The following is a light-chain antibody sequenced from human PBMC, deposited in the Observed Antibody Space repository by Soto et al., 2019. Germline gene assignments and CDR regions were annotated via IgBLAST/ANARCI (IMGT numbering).Light chain of an antibody. Sequence: QLVLTQPPSVSGAPGQRVTISCTGSSSNIGAGYAVHWYQQLPGTAPKLLIYDNNNRPSGVPDRFSGSESGTSASLAITGLQAEDEAEYYCQSYDSSLSGVVFGGGTKLTVL. J-gene: IGLJ2*01. V-gene: IGLV1-40*01. CDR1: SSNIGAGYA. CDR3: QSYDSSLSGVV. CDR2: DNN.